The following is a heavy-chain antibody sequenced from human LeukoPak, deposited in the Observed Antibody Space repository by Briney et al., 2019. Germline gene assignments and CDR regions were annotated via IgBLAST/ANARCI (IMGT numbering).Heavy chain of an antibody. D-gene: IGHD3-3*01. CDR2: INPSGGST. CDR3: ARVAIFGVVTLDAFDI. Sequence: ASVKVSCKASGYTFTSYYMHWVRQPPGQGLEWMGIINPSGGSTSYAQKFQGRVTMTRDTSTSTVYMELSSLRSEDTAVYYCARVAIFGVVTLDAFDIWGQGTMVTVSS. CDR1: GYTFTSYY. J-gene: IGHJ3*02. V-gene: IGHV1-46*01.